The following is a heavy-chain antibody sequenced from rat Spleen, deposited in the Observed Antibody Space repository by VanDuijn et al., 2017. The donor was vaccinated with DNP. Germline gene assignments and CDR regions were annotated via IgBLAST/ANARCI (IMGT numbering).Heavy chain of an antibody. V-gene: IGHV5-7*01. CDR1: GFTFSIYD. D-gene: IGHD1-10*01. J-gene: IGHJ2*01. Sequence: EVQLVESGGGLVQPGRSLKLPCVASGFTFSIYDMAWVRQAPKKGLEWVATISYDGGGAYYRDSVKGRFTIYRNNAETTLYLQRDSLRSEDTATYYCARRDNNYLFDYWGQGVMVTVSS. CDR3: ARRDNNYLFDY. CDR2: ISYDGGGA.